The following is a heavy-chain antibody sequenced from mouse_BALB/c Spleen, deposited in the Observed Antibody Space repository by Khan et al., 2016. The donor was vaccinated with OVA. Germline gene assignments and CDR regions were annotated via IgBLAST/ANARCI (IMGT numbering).Heavy chain of an antibody. CDR1: GYTFTTYW. CDR2: INPTSGYT. CDR3: TRDRIAY. V-gene: IGHV1-7*01. J-gene: IGHJ2*01. Sequence: QVQLKESGAELAKPGASVKMSCKASGYTFTTYWMHWVKQRPGQGLEWIGYINPTSGYTDYNEKFKDKATWSADKSSSTAYMQLSSLTSEDSAVYYCTRDRIAYWGQGTTLTVSS.